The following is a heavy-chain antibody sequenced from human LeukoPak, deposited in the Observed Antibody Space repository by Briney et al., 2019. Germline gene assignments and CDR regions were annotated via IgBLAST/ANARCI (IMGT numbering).Heavy chain of an antibody. CDR3: ARVVYSSSWIPYYYGMDV. V-gene: IGHV4-39*01. Sequence: PSETLSLTCTVSGGSIGSSGYYWGWIRQPPGKGLEWIGSIYYTGSTYYNPSLKSRLIISGDTSKNQFSLKLSSVTAADTAVYYCARVVYSSSWIPYYYGMDVWGQGTTVTVSS. CDR1: GGSIGSSGYY. CDR2: IYYTGST. D-gene: IGHD6-13*01. J-gene: IGHJ6*02.